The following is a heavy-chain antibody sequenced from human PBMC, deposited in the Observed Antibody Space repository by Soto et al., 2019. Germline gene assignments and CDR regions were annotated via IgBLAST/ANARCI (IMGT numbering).Heavy chain of an antibody. Sequence: SVTLSYAGSVFTFCNYWMHWFHQAPGKGLVWVSRINADGSTIVYADSVKGRITISRDNAKNTLYLQMNSLRVEDTAVYFCARDRGLPVSFDIWGQGTMVTVPS. CDR2: INADGSTI. V-gene: IGHV3-74*01. CDR1: VFTFCNYW. CDR3: ARDRGLPVSFDI. J-gene: IGHJ3*02. D-gene: IGHD3-10*01.